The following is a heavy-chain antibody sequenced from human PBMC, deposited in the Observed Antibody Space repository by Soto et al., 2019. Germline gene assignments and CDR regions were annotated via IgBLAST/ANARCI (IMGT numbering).Heavy chain of an antibody. V-gene: IGHV3-72*01. CDR1: GFTLSDHY. CDR3: AKGGPADYYYGMDV. CDR2: SRDKAQGYST. J-gene: IGHJ6*02. Sequence: PGGSLRLSCAGSGFTLSDHYIDWVRQAPGKGLEWVGRSRDKAQGYSTAYAASVKGRFTTSRDESKNSVYLQMNSLRAEDTAVYYCAKGGPADYYYGMDVWGQGTTVTVSS.